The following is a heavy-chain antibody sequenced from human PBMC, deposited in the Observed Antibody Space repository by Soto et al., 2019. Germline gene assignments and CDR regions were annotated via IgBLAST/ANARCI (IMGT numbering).Heavy chain of an antibody. CDR2: ISGTSPST. J-gene: IGHJ4*02. Sequence: EVQLLESGGGLVQPGGSLRLSCAASGFTFSAYAMSWVRQAPGKGLEWVSAISGTSPSTYYADSVQGRFTISRDSSRKTLFLQMNTLRAEDTAVYFCAIRIFGVEYWGQGTQVTVSS. CDR3: AIRIFGVEY. CDR1: GFTFSAYA. V-gene: IGHV3-23*01. D-gene: IGHD3-3*01.